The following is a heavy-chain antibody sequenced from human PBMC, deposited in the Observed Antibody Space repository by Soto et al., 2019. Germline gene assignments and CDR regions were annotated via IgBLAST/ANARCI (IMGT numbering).Heavy chain of an antibody. J-gene: IGHJ6*02. CDR2: ISGYNGNT. V-gene: IGHV1-18*01. CDR1: GYTFSNYG. Sequence: QVQLVQSGAEVKKPGASVTVSCKTSGYTFSNYGINWVRQAPGQGLEWMGWISGYNGNTNYAQTVQGRVTMTTDKSTGTVYMELRSLKSDDTAISYCSRFIMVGGWFDPNYYHGMDVWGQGTRVTVSS. CDR3: SRFIMVGGWFDPNYYHGMDV. D-gene: IGHD6-19*01.